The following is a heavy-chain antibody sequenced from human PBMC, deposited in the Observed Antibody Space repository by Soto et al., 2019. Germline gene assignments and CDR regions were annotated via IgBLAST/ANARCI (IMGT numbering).Heavy chain of an antibody. CDR3: ARLPYCSSTSCYSGYLFYFDY. Sequence: SETLSLTCTVSGGSISSSSYYWGWIRQPPGKGLEWIGSIYYSGSTYYNPSLKSRVTISVDTSKNQFSLKLSSVTAADTAVYYCARLPYCSSTSCYSGYLFYFDYWGQGTLVTVSS. CDR2: IYYSGST. CDR1: GGSISSSSYY. V-gene: IGHV4-39*01. D-gene: IGHD2-2*01. J-gene: IGHJ4*02.